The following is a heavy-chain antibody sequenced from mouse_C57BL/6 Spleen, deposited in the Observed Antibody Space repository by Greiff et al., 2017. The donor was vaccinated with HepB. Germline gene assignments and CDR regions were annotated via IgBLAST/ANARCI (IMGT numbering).Heavy chain of an antibody. J-gene: IGHJ3*01. CDR1: GFTFSSYT. D-gene: IGHD1-1*01. Sequence: EVKLVESGGGLVKPGGSLKLSCAASGFTFSSYTMSWVRQTPEKRLEWVATISGGGGNTYYPDSVKGRFTISRDNAKNTLYLQMSSLRSEDTALYYCASSSARLYGSSLAWFAYWGQGTLVTVSA. CDR3: ASSSARLYGSSLAWFAY. CDR2: ISGGGGNT. V-gene: IGHV5-9*01.